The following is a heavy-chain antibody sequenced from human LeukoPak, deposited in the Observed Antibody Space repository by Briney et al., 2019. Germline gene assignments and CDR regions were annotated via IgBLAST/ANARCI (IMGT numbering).Heavy chain of an antibody. Sequence: PSETLSLTCSVSGGSISASSHYCAWVRQPPGKGLEWIGSVYYTGSIRYNTSLKSRVTISVDMSKNDLFLTLSSVTAADTAFYYCARRDYRAWIDPWGQGILVTVSP. J-gene: IGHJ5*02. CDR3: ARRDYRAWIDP. CDR2: VYYTGSI. CDR1: GGSISASSHY. D-gene: IGHD2-21*01. V-gene: IGHV4-39*01.